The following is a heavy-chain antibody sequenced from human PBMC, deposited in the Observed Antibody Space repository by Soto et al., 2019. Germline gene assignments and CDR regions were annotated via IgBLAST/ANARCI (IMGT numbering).Heavy chain of an antibody. Sequence: GASVKVSCKASGYTFTSYYMHWVRQAPGQGLEWMGIINPSGGGTTYAQKFQGRVTMTRDTSTSTAYMELSSLRSEDTAVYYCARTAIACSGGSCHKTLNWFDPWGQGTLVTVSS. V-gene: IGHV1-46*01. CDR2: INPSGGGT. CDR1: GYTFTSYY. CDR3: ARTAIACSGGSCHKTLNWFDP. J-gene: IGHJ5*02. D-gene: IGHD2-15*01.